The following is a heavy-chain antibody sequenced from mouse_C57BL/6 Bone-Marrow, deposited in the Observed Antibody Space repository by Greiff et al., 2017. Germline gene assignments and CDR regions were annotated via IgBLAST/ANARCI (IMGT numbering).Heavy chain of an antibody. CDR2: IYPRSGYT. V-gene: IGHV1-81*01. D-gene: IGHD2-3*01. CDR1: GYTFTSYG. Sequence: QVQLQQPGAELARPGASVKLSCKASGYTFTSYGISWVKQRTGQGLEWIGEIYPRSGYTYYNEKFKGKATLTADKSSSTAYMELRSLTSDDSSVYFCASGGYDCYSSWFAYWVQGTLVTVSA. J-gene: IGHJ3*01. CDR3: ASGGYDCYSSWFAY.